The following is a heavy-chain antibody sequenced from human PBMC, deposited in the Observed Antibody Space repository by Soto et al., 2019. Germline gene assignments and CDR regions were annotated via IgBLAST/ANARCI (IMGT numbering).Heavy chain of an antibody. D-gene: IGHD2-2*01. CDR3: ARIAMPARPRWYNWFDP. J-gene: IGHJ5*02. CDR1: GYTFNDYE. CDR2: MNPNSGET. V-gene: IGHV1-8*02. Sequence: QEQLVQSAAEVKKPGASVKVSCMTSGYTFNDYEINWVRQATGQGLEWIGWMNPNSGETGYAQRFQGRATMAPSSSLSTAYLELSSLTSDDTAVYYCARIAMPARPRWYNWFDPWGQGTLVTVSS.